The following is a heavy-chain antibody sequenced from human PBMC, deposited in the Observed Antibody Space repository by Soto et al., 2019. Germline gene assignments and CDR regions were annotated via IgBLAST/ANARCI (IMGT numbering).Heavy chain of an antibody. CDR1: GGSISSYY. J-gene: IGHJ6*02. D-gene: IGHD2-21*02. V-gene: IGHV4-4*07. CDR2: IYTSGST. CDR3: AICSFKKVVTAGSYCYGMDV. Sequence: SETLSLTCTVSGGSISSYYWSWIRQPAGKGLEWIGRIYTSGSTNYTPSLKSRFAMSGDTSKSQFSLKPISVTAADTGVYYWAICSFKKVVTAGSYCYGMDVWGQGTPVTVSS.